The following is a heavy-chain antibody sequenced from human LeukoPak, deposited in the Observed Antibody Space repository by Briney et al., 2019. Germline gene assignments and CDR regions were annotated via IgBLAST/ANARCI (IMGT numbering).Heavy chain of an antibody. J-gene: IGHJ4*02. V-gene: IGHV7-4-1*02. Sequence: ASVKVSCKASGYTFTSYAMNWVRQAPGQGLEWMGWINTNTGNPTYAQGVTGRFVFSLDTSVSTAYLQISSLKAEDTAVYYCARDPSIAAAGTGGPFYFDYWGQGTLVTVSS. CDR1: GYTFTSYA. D-gene: IGHD6-13*01. CDR2: INTNTGNP. CDR3: ARDPSIAAAGTGGPFYFDY.